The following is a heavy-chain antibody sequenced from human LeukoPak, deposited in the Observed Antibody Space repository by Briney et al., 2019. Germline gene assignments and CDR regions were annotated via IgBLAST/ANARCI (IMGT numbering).Heavy chain of an antibody. CDR1: GFTFSSYA. D-gene: IGHD6-19*01. J-gene: IGHJ4*02. V-gene: IGHV3-23*01. CDR3: AKDRGLWLAGAFDY. Sequence: GGSLRLSCAVSGFTFSSYAMSWVRQAPGKGLEWVSAISGSGGSTYYADSVKGRFTISRDNSKNTLYLQMNSLRAEDTAVYYCAKDRGLWLAGAFDYWGQGTLVTVSS. CDR2: ISGSGGST.